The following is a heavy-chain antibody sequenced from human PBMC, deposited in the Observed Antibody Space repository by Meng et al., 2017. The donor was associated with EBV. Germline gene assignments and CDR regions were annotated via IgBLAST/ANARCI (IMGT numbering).Heavy chain of an antibody. J-gene: IGHJ4*02. D-gene: IGHD3-10*01. CDR1: GGTFRSDA. Sequence: QVQSVQSGGEGKKPGSSVKVPCKTSGGTFRSDAISWVRQAPGQGLEWMGGLIPMSDAPHYAQKFQGRVTITADESTSTHYMDLSGLRSEDTAVYYCASESGRGFTPDYWGQGTLVTVSS. V-gene: IGHV1-69*01. CDR2: LIPMSDAP. CDR3: ASESGRGFTPDY.